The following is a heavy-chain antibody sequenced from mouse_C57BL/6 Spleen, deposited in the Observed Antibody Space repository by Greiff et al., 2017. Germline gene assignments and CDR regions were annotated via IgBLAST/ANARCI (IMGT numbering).Heavy chain of an antibody. V-gene: IGHV7-1*01. Sequence: EVQVVESGGGLVQSGRSLRLSCATSGFTFSDFYMEWVRQAPGKGLEWIAASRNKANDYTTEYSASVKGRFIVSRDTSQSILYLQMNALRAEDTAIYYCARDALSRRYFDVWGTGTTVTVSS. J-gene: IGHJ1*03. CDR1: GFTFSDFY. CDR2: SRNKANDYTT. CDR3: ARDALSRRYFDV.